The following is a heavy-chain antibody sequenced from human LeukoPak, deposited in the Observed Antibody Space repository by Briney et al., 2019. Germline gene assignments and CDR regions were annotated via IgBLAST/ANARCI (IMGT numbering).Heavy chain of an antibody. CDR2: FNPNSGGT. V-gene: IGHV1-2*02. CDR1: GYTFTGYY. Sequence: ASVKVSCKASGYTFTGYYMHWVRQAPGQGLGWMGWFNPNSGGTNYAQKFQGRVTMTRDTSISTAHMELSRLRSDDTAVYYCARVGGSWGKDPYNWFDPWGEGTLVTVCS. J-gene: IGHJ5*02. D-gene: IGHD2-15*01. CDR3: ARVGGSWGKDPYNWFDP.